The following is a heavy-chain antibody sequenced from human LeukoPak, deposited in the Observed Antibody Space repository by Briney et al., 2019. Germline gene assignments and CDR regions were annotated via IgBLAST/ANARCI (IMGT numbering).Heavy chain of an antibody. CDR1: GFTFSSYG. V-gene: IGHV3-33*01. CDR2: IWYDGSNK. CDR3: ARDSYYYDSSGYSDY. D-gene: IGHD3-22*01. J-gene: IGHJ4*02. Sequence: GGSLRLSCAASGFTFSSYGMHWVRQAPGKGLEWVAVIWYDGSNKYYADSVKGRFTISRDDSKNTLYLQMNSLRAEDTAVYYCARDSYYYDSSGYSDYWGQGTLVTVSS.